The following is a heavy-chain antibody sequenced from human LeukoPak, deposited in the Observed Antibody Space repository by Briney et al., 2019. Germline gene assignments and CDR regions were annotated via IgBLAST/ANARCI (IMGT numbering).Heavy chain of an antibody. D-gene: IGHD6-19*01. Sequence: SETLSLTCTVSGGSISSSSYYWSWIRQPPGKGLEWIGEINHSGSTNYNPSLKSRVSISVDTSKNQFSLKLSSVTAADTAVYFCARDYVGVAGTFDYWGQGTLVTVSS. J-gene: IGHJ4*02. CDR1: GGSISSSSYY. CDR2: INHSGST. CDR3: ARDYVGVAGTFDY. V-gene: IGHV4-39*07.